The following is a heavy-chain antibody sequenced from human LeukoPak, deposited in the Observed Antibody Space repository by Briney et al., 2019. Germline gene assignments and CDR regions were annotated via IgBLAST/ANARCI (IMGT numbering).Heavy chain of an antibody. CDR3: AKERGRFGESYYFDL. CDR1: GFTFSNYA. J-gene: IGHJ4*02. Sequence: GGSLRLSCAASGFTFSNYAMNWVRQAPGKGLEWVSAISGSDGRTYYADSVRGRFTISRDNSKSTLYLQVNSLRADDTAVYYCAKERGRFGESYYFDLWGQGTLVTVSS. CDR2: ISGSDGRT. V-gene: IGHV3-23*01. D-gene: IGHD3-10*01.